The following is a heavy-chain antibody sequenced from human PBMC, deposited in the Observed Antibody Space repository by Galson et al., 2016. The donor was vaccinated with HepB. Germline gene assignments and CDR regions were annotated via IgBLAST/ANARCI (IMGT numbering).Heavy chain of an antibody. CDR3: ASPSTPGVATQFDF. J-gene: IGHJ4*02. Sequence: QSGAEVKKPGESLKISCKSSGYTFISYWIGWVRQKPGKGLEWMGIIYPGNSNSIYSPSFQGQVTISADKSISTAYLQWSSLQASDTTMYYCASPSTPGVATQFDFWGQGTLVTVSS. CDR2: IYPGNSNS. D-gene: IGHD5-12*01. CDR1: GYTFISYW. V-gene: IGHV5-51*01.